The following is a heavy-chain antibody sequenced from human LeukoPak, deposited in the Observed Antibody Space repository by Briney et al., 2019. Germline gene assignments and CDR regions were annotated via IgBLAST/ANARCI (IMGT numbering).Heavy chain of an antibody. V-gene: IGHV4-30-4*01. CDR2: IYYSGST. CDR1: GGSISSGDYY. Sequence: PSQTLSLTCTVSGGSISSGDYYWSWIRQPPGKGLEWIVNIYYSGSTYYNPSLKSRVTISVDTSKNQFSLKLSSVTAADTAVYYCARGGSLVAATDYWGQGTLVTVSS. J-gene: IGHJ4*02. D-gene: IGHD2-15*01. CDR3: ARGGSLVAATDY.